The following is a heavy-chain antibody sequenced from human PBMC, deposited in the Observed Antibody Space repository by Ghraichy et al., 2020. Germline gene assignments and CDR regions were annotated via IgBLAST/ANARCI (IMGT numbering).Heavy chain of an antibody. J-gene: IGHJ6*03. V-gene: IGHV4-39*01. CDR2: IYYSGST. Sequence: SETLSLTCTVSGGSISSSSYYWGWIRQPPRKGLEWIGSIYYSGSTYYNPSLKSRVTISVDTSKNQFSLKLSSVTAADTAVYYCARHLRAAADPYYYYYYMDVWGKGTTVTVSS. CDR1: GGSISSSSYY. D-gene: IGHD6-13*01. CDR3: ARHLRAAADPYYYYYYMDV.